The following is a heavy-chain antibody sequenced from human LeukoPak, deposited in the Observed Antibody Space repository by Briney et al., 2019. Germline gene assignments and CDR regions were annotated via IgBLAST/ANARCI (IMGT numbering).Heavy chain of an antibody. Sequence: SQTLSLTCAISGDSVSSNSAAWNWIRQSPSRGPEWLGRTYYRSKWYYDYAVAVKSRISINPDTSKNQFSLQLSSVTPEDTAVYYCARDPVGGSTIFDYWGQGTLVTVSS. J-gene: IGHJ4*02. CDR2: TYYRSKWYY. CDR3: ARDPVGGSTIFDY. V-gene: IGHV6-1*01. D-gene: IGHD1-26*01. CDR1: GDSVSSNSAA.